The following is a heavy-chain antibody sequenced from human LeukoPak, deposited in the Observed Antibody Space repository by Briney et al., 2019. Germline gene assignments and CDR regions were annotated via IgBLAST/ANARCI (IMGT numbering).Heavy chain of an antibody. Sequence: GGSLRLSCAASGFTFTTYAMSWVRQAPWKGLEWVANIKQDGSEKYYVDSVKGRFTISRDNAKNSLYLQMNSLRAEDTAVYYCARDRGIAAADNYFDYWGQGTLVTVSS. CDR1: GFTFTTYA. D-gene: IGHD6-13*01. V-gene: IGHV3-7*01. CDR2: IKQDGSEK. J-gene: IGHJ4*02. CDR3: ARDRGIAAADNYFDY.